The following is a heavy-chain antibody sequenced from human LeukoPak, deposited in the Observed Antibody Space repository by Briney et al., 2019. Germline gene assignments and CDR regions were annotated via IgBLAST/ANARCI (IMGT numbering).Heavy chain of an antibody. CDR3: AKAEGYDILTGLDN. J-gene: IGHJ4*03. CDR1: GFTFSSYT. CDR2: IGASGGST. V-gene: IGHV3-23*01. D-gene: IGHD3-9*01. Sequence: GGSLRLSCATSGFTFSSYTMSWVRQAPGKGLEWVSGIGASGGSTYYADSVKGRFTISRDNSKNTLYLQMNSLRTEDPAVYYCAKAEGYDILTGLDNWGPGTPLTVSS.